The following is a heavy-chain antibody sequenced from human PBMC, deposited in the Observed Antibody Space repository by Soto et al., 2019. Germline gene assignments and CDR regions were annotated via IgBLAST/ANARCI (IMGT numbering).Heavy chain of an antibody. D-gene: IGHD3-22*01. V-gene: IGHV3-30*18. CDR3: AKVEAYYYDSSGPGSPFDY. CDR2: ISYDGSNK. CDR1: GFTFSSYG. J-gene: IGHJ4*02. Sequence: GGSLRLSCAASGFTFSSYGMHWVRQAPGKGLDWVAVISYDGSNKYYADSVKGRFTISRDNSKNTLYLQMNSLRAEDTAVYYCAKVEAYYYDSSGPGSPFDYWGQGTLVTVSS.